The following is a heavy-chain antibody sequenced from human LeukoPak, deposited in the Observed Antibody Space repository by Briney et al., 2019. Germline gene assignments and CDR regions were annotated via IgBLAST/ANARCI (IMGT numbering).Heavy chain of an antibody. CDR1: GFSLSTSGVG. D-gene: IGHD7-27*01. V-gene: IGHV2-5*02. Sequence: SGPTLVKPTQTPTLTCTFSGFSLSTSGVGVGWIRQPPGKALEWLALIYWDDDKRYSPSLKSRLTITKDTSKNQVVLTMTNMDPVDTATYYCAHSLTGDEAPYFDYWGQGTLVTVSS. CDR3: AHSLTGDEAPYFDY. J-gene: IGHJ4*02. CDR2: IYWDDDK.